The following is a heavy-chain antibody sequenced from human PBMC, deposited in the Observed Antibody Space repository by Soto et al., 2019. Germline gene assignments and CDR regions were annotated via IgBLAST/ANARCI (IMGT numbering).Heavy chain of an antibody. CDR2: IIPIFGTA. CDR1: GGTFSSYA. J-gene: IGHJ6*02. V-gene: IGHV1-69*13. CDR3: ARGPIFGVVIIPGSMDV. D-gene: IGHD3-3*01. Sequence: SVKVSCKASGGTFSSYASSWVRQAPGQALEWMGGIIPIFGTANYAQKFQGRVTITADESTSTAYMELSSLRSEDTAVYYCARGPIFGVVIIPGSMDVWGQGTTVTVSS.